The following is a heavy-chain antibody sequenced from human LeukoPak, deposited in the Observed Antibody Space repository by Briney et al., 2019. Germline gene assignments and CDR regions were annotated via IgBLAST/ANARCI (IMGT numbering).Heavy chain of an antibody. J-gene: IGHJ4*02. CDR1: GGTFSSYA. Sequence: GASVKVSCKASGGTFSSYAISWVRQAPGQGLEWMGGIIPIFGTANYAQKFQGRVTITADESTSTAYMELSSLRSEDTAVYYCAAHDYGDYWYVYWGQGTLVTVSS. CDR2: IIPIFGTA. D-gene: IGHD4-17*01. CDR3: AAHDYGDYWYVY. V-gene: IGHV1-69*13.